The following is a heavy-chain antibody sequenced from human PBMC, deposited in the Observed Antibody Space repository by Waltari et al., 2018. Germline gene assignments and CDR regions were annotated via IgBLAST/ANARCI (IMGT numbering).Heavy chain of an antibody. CDR3: AKDEEAGGHTFGYYFDY. D-gene: IGHD5-18*01. CDR1: GFTCSRYW. J-gene: IGHJ4*02. V-gene: IGHV3-74*01. Sequence: EEQLVESGGGLAQPGESLRLSCAASGFTCSRYWMDWVRQAPGKGLVGFSRINSTGSSRTYADSVKGRFTISRDNAKNTLYVQMTRLRAEDTADYYCAKDEEAGGHTFGYYFDYWGQGTLVTVSS. CDR2: INSTGSSR.